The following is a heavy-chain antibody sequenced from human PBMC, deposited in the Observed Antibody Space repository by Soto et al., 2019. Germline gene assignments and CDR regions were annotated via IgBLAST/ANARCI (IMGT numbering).Heavy chain of an antibody. J-gene: IGHJ4*02. Sequence: SGPTLVNPTQTLTLTCSFSGFSLSTTGVGVGWIRQSPGKALEWLAIIYWDNDKRYSPSLKSRVTITKDTSKNQVVLTVTNMEPVDTGTYYCARSLWFGELHWGQGALVTVSS. CDR2: IYWDNDK. V-gene: IGHV2-5*02. D-gene: IGHD3-10*01. CDR3: ARSLWFGELH. CDR1: GFSLSTTGVG.